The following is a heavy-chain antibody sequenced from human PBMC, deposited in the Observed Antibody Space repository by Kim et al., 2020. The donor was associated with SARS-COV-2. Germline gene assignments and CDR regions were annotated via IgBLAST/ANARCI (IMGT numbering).Heavy chain of an antibody. CDR2: IYYSGST. CDR3: ARAPMIDEDINGFDF. Sequence: SETLSLTCTVSGGSISSSGYYWSWIRQHPGKGLEWIGYIYYSGSTYYNPSLKSRVTISVDTSKNQFSLKLSSVTAADTAVYYCARAPMIDEDINGFDFWGQGTMVTVSS. D-gene: IGHD3-22*01. J-gene: IGHJ3*01. V-gene: IGHV4-31*03. CDR1: GGSISSSGYY.